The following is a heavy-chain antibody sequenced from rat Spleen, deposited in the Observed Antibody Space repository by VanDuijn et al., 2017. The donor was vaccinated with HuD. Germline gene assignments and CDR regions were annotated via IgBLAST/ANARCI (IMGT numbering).Heavy chain of an antibody. J-gene: IGHJ4*01. Sequence: EVQLVESGGGLVQPGRSLKLSCAASGFTFSDYGMAWVRQAPTKGLEWVASISYYGGSTYYRDSVKGRFTISRDNAKSSLYLQMDSLRSEDTATYYCTTVGYGSYYYVMDAWGQGASVTVSS. CDR1: GFTFSDYG. V-gene: IGHV5-20*01. D-gene: IGHD1-3*01. CDR2: ISYYGGST. CDR3: TTVGYGSYYYVMDA.